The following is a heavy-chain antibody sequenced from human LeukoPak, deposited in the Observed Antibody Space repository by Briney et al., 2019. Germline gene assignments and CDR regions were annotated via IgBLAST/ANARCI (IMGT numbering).Heavy chain of an antibody. CDR3: AKDRVAGYYYDSSGYLDY. Sequence: GRSLRLSCAASGFTFSSYGMHWVRQAPGKGLEWVAVIWYDGSNKYYADSVKGRFTISRDNSKNTLYLQMNSLGAEDTAVYYCAKDRVAGYYYDSSGYLDYWGQGTLVTVSS. CDR2: IWYDGSNK. V-gene: IGHV3-33*06. J-gene: IGHJ4*02. D-gene: IGHD3-22*01. CDR1: GFTFSSYG.